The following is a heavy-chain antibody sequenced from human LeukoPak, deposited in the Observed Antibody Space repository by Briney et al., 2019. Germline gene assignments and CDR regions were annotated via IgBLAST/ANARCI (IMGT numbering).Heavy chain of an antibody. D-gene: IGHD3-10*01. V-gene: IGHV3-48*04. CDR2: ISSSGSTI. CDR1: GFTFSSYS. J-gene: IGHJ3*02. Sequence: QSGGSLRLSCAASGFTFSSYSMNWVRQAPGKGLEWVSYISSSGSTIYYADSVKGRFIISRDNAKNSLYLQMNSLRAEDTAVYYCARESGFRGDAFDIWGQGTMVTVSS. CDR3: ARESGFRGDAFDI.